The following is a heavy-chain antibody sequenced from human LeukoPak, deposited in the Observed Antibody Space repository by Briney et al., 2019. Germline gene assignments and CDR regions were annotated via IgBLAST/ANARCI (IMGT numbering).Heavy chain of an antibody. CDR2: ISYDGSNK. CDR1: GFTFSSYG. Sequence: GGSLRLSCAASGFTFSSYGMHWVRQAPGKGLEWVAVISYDGSNKYYADSVKGRFTISRDNSKNTLYLQMNSLRAEDTAVYYCAKVPKYWGQGTLVTVSS. J-gene: IGHJ4*02. CDR3: AKVPKY. V-gene: IGHV3-30*18.